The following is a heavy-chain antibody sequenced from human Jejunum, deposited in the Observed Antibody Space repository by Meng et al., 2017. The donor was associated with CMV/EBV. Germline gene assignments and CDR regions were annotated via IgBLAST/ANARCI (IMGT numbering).Heavy chain of an antibody. V-gene: IGHV2-5*02. CDR1: GLSSISSGVG. CDR3: AHFVGGYYPSRPDY. CDR2: IYWDDDK. D-gene: IGHD1-26*01. Sequence: TLKDSGPTLVKPTQTLTLTCAFSGLSSISSGVGVGWIRQSPGKALEWLALIYWDDDKRYSPSLRSRLTITKDTSKNEVVLTMTNMDPVDTGTYYCAHFVGGYYPSRPDYWGQGTLVTVSS. J-gene: IGHJ4*02.